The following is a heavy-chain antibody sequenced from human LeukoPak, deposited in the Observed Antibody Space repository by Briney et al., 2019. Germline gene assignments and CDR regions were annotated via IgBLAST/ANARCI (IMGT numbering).Heavy chain of an antibody. V-gene: IGHV1-24*01. Sequence: ASVKVSCKVSGYTLTELSMHWVRQAPGKGLEWMGGFDPEDGETIYAQKFQGRVTMTEDTSTDTAYMELSSLRSEDTAVYYCARVLKTIAARRAGDDAFDIWGQGTMVTVSS. CDR2: FDPEDGET. CDR3: ARVLKTIAARRAGDDAFDI. CDR1: GYTLTELS. J-gene: IGHJ3*02. D-gene: IGHD6-6*01.